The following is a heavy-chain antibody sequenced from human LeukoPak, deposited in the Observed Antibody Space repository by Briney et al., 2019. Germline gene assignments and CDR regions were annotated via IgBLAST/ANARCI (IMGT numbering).Heavy chain of an antibody. CDR2: INHSGST. V-gene: IGHV4-34*01. Sequence: SETLSLTCAVYGGSFSGYYWSWIRQPPGKGLEWIGEINHSGSTNYNPSLKSRVTISVDTSKNQFSLKLSSVTAADTAVYYCARGINNDYGDYVAYWGRGTLVTVSS. J-gene: IGHJ4*02. CDR3: ARGINNDYGDYVAY. CDR1: GGSFSGYY. D-gene: IGHD4-17*01.